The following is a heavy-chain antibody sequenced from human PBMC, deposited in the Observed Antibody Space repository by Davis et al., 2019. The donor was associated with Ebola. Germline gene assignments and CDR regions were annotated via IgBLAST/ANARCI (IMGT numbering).Heavy chain of an antibody. CDR1: GFTFSDYY. CDR2: ISSSSSYT. D-gene: IGHD6-13*01. V-gene: IGHV3-11*06. CDR3: ARGPSTGNSFSY. Sequence: GGSLRLSCAASGFTFSDYYMSWIRQAPGKGLEWVSYISSSSSYTNYADSVKGRFTISRDNAKNTLYLQMSSLRAEDTAVYYCARGPSTGNSFSYWGQGTLVTVSS. J-gene: IGHJ4*02.